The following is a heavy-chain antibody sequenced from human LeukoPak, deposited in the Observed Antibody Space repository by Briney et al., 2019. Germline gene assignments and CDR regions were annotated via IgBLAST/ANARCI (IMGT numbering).Heavy chain of an antibody. D-gene: IGHD7-27*01. Sequence: GASVKVSCKASGYTFTGYYTHWVRQAPGQGLEWVGRINPNSGGTNYAQKFQGRVTMTRDTSISTAYMELSRLRSDDTAVYYCAREGLGIDAFDIWGQGTMVTVSS. CDR1: GYTFTGYY. V-gene: IGHV1-2*06. CDR3: AREGLGIDAFDI. CDR2: INPNSGGT. J-gene: IGHJ3*02.